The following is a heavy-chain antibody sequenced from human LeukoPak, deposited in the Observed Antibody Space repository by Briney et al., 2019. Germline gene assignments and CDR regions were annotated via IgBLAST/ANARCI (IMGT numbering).Heavy chain of an antibody. CDR1: GYTFTSYY. D-gene: IGHD3-22*01. CDR3: ARGAHVRMYDSNHNCFDP. CDR2: INPSGGRT. V-gene: IGHV1-46*01. J-gene: IGHJ5*02. Sequence: ASVKVSCKASGYTFTSYYIYWMRQAHGHGLDWMGIINPSGGRTNYAHKFQGRVTMTRDMSTSTVYMELSSLRSEDTAVYYCARGAHVRMYDSNHNCFDPWAREPWSPSPQ.